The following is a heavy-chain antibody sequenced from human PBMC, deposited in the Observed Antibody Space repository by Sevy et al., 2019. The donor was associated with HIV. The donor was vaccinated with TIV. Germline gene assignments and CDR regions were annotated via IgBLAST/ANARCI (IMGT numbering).Heavy chain of an antibody. CDR1: GFIFGDYG. J-gene: IGHJ4*02. D-gene: IGHD1-26*01. Sequence: GGSLRLSCTASGFIFGDYGMSWVRQAPGKGLEWIAFFKSKIHGGTTENAASVKARFTISREDSKNIVYLQISNLKTEDTAVYYCTRWSGSQSIFDYWGQGTLVTVSS. CDR2: FKSKIHGGTT. CDR3: TRWSGSQSIFDY. V-gene: IGHV3-49*04.